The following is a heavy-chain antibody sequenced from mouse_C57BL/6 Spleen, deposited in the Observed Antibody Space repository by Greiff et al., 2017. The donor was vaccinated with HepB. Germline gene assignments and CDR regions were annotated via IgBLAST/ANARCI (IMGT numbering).Heavy chain of an antibody. V-gene: IGHV1-64*01. D-gene: IGHD3-2*02. CDR1: GYTFTSYW. Sequence: VQLQQPGAELVKPGASVKLSCKASGYTFTSYWMHWVKQRPGQGLEWIGMIHPNSGSTNYNEKFKSKATLTVDKSSSTAYMQLSSLTSEDSAVYYCAREAAQATGLYYFDYWGQGTTLTVSS. CDR3: AREAAQATGLYYFDY. J-gene: IGHJ2*01. CDR2: IHPNSGST.